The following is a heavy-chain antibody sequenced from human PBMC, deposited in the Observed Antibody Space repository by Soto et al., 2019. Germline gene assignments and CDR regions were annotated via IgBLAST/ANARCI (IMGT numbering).Heavy chain of an antibody. D-gene: IGHD3-3*01. CDR1: GYTFTSYY. J-gene: IGHJ5*02. CDR2: INPSGGST. V-gene: IGHV1-46*01. CDR3: ARDEQITIFGVVTNWIDP. Sequence: GASVKVSCKASGYTFTSYYMHWVRQAPGQGLEWMGIINPSGGSTSYAQKFQGRVTMTRDTSTSTVYMELSSLRSEDTAVYYCARDEQITIFGVVTNWIDPWGQGTLVTVSS.